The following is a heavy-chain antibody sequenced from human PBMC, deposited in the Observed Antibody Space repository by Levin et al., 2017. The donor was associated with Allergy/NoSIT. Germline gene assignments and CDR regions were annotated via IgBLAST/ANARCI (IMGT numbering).Heavy chain of an antibody. J-gene: IGHJ5*02. Sequence: GASVKVSCKASGYTFTSYGISWVRQAPGQGLEWMGWISAYNGNTNYAQKLQGRVTMTTDTSTSTAYMELRSLRSDDTAVYYCARDTYYYDSSGYPPDNWFDPWGQGTLVTVSS. D-gene: IGHD3-22*01. CDR2: ISAYNGNT. V-gene: IGHV1-18*01. CDR1: GYTFTSYG. CDR3: ARDTYYYDSSGYPPDNWFDP.